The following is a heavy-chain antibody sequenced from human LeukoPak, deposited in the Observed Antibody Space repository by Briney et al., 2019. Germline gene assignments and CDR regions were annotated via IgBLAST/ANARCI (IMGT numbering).Heavy chain of an antibody. CDR3: ARRVPAASGGGFDY. CDR2: VNAVGST. Sequence: SETLSLTCAVSGGSLSGYYWNWIRQPPGKGLEWIGYVNAVGSTKYNPSLSSRLTISVDKSKNQFSLKLNSVTAADSTVYFCARRVPAASGGGFDYWGQGTLVAVSS. D-gene: IGHD2-2*01. CDR1: GGSLSGYY. J-gene: IGHJ4*02. V-gene: IGHV4-4*08.